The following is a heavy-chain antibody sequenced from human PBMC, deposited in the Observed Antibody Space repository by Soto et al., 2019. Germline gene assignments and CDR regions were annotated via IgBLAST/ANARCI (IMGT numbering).Heavy chain of an antibody. CDR1: GGTFSSYA. CDR3: AARGPVGTVAVGFYYYYGMDV. J-gene: IGHJ6*02. D-gene: IGHD2-15*01. CDR2: IIPIFGTA. V-gene: IGHV1-69*13. Sequence: SVNVSCKASGGTFSSYAISWVRQAPGQGLEWMGGIIPIFGTANYAQKFQGRVTITADESTSTAYMELSSLRSEDTAVYYCAARGPVGTVAVGFYYYYGMDVWGQGTTVTVSS.